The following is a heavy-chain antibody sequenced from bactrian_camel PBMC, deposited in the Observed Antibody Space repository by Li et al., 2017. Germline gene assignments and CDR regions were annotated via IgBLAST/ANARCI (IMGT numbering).Heavy chain of an antibody. CDR1: RVTYLTYC. Sequence: HVQLVESGGGSVQAGGSLRLACSTTRVTYLTYCMGWFRQAPGKAREGVANIGSDGTTKYADSVKGRFTLSTDNAKNILYLQMNSLKPEDTGMYYCAADQPWSPDTCEPDSEYSGEDWGQGTQVTVS. D-gene: IGHD2*01. CDR3: AADQPWSPDTCEPDSEYSGED. V-gene: IGHV3S55*01. CDR2: IGSDGTT. J-gene: IGHJ4*01.